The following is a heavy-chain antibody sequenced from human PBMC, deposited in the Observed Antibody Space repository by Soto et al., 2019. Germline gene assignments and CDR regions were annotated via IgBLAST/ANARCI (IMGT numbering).Heavy chain of an antibody. CDR3: AGTTSHQWYYMDV. J-gene: IGHJ6*03. CDR1: GDSVSSNSAA. V-gene: IGHV6-1*01. D-gene: IGHD1-7*01. CDR2: TYYRSRWYN. Sequence: QVQLQESGPGLVKPSQTLSLTCAISGDSVSSNSAAWNWIRLSPSRGLEWLARTYYRSRWYNDYAVSVRSRITVNPDTSKNQFSLQLTSVTTEYTAVYYCAGTTSHQWYYMDVWGKGTTVTVSS.